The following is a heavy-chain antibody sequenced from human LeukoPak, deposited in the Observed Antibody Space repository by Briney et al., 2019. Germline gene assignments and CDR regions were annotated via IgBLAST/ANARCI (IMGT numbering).Heavy chain of an antibody. CDR1: GYTVTSYY. D-gene: IGHD3-22*01. Sequence: ASVKVSCKASGYTVTSYYMHWVRQAPGQGLEWMGIINPSGGSTSYAQKFQGRVTMTRDTSTSTVYMELSSLRSEDTAVYYCARDASYYYDSSGCLDYWGQGTLVTVSS. V-gene: IGHV1-46*01. J-gene: IGHJ4*02. CDR3: ARDASYYYDSSGCLDY. CDR2: INPSGGST.